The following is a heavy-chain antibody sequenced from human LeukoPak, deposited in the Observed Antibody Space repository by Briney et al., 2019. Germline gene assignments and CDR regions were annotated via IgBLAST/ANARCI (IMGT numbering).Heavy chain of an antibody. V-gene: IGHV1-2*02. J-gene: IGHJ6*02. D-gene: IGHD2-2*01. CDR3: ARVVNYYYGMDV. Sequence: ASVKVSCKASGYTFTGYYMHWVRQAPGQRLEWMGWINPNSGGTNYAQKFQGRVTMTRDTSISTAYMELSRLRSDDTAVYYCARVVNYYYGMDVWGQGTTVTVSS. CDR2: INPNSGGT. CDR1: GYTFTGYY.